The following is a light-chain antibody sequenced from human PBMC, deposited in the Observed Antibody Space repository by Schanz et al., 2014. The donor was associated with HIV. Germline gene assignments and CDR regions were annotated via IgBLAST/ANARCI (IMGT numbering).Light chain of an antibody. CDR3: QSFDSSLNGVV. V-gene: IGLV1-40*01. CDR2: ANT. Sequence: QSVLTQPPSVSGAPGQRVTISCTGSRSNIGAGYDVHWYQQLPGAAPKLLIYANTNRPSGVPDRFSGSKSGSSASLAISGLQADDEADYFCQSFDSSLNGVVFGGGTKLTVL. CDR1: RSNIGAGYD. J-gene: IGLJ3*02.